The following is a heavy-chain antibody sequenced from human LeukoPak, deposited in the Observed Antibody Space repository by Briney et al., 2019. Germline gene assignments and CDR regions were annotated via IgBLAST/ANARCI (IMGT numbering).Heavy chain of an antibody. D-gene: IGHD6-13*01. CDR2: ISSSSSYI. V-gene: IGHV3-21*01. CDR3: ARGYSSSWHHYYYYMDV. J-gene: IGHJ6*03. Sequence: PGGSLRLSCAASGFTFSSYSMNWVRQAPGKGQEWVSSISSSSSYIYYADSVKGRFTISRDNAKNSLYLQMNSLRAEDTAVYYCARGYSSSWHHYYYYMDVWGKGTTVTVSS. CDR1: GFTFSSYS.